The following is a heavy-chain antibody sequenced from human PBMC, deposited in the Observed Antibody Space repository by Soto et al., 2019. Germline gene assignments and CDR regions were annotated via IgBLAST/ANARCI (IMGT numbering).Heavy chain of an antibody. CDR3: ARRISGSYSAFYYYGMDV. CDR2: IIPILGIA. V-gene: IGHV1-69*02. D-gene: IGHD1-26*01. J-gene: IGHJ6*02. CDR1: GGTFSSYT. Sequence: QVQLVQSGAEVKKPGSSVKVSYKASGGTFSSYTISWVRQAPGQGLEWMGRIIPILGIANYAQKFQGRVTITADKSTSTAYMELSSLRSEDTAVYYCARRISGSYSAFYYYGMDVWGQGTTVTVSS.